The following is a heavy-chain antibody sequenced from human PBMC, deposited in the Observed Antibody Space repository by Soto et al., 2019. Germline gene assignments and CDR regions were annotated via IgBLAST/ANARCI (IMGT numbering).Heavy chain of an antibody. D-gene: IGHD6-19*01. CDR2: ISSSGSTI. CDR3: ARDLGQWLVWVPQGWFDP. V-gene: IGHV3-11*01. CDR1: GFTFSDYY. J-gene: IGHJ5*02. Sequence: QVQLVESGGGLVKPGGSLRLSCAASGFTFSDYYMSWIRQAPGTGLEWVSYISSSGSTIYYADSVKGRFTISRDNAKNSLYLQMNSLRAVDTAVYYCARDLGQWLVWVPQGWFDPWGQGTMVTVSS.